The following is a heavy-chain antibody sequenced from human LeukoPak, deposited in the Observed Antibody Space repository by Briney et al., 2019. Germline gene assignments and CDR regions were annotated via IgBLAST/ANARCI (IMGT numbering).Heavy chain of an antibody. D-gene: IGHD2-2*02. J-gene: IGHJ5*01. Sequence: GGSLRLSCAASGFTVTNTYMTWVRQAPGKGLEWVSVIDSSGTTYYADSVKGRFTMSRDTSKNTLYLQMNSLKSEDTATYYCARDSYTTNWFFYWGQGTLVTVSS. CDR1: GFTVTNTY. V-gene: IGHV3-66*03. CDR3: ARDSYTTNWFFY. CDR2: IDSSGTT.